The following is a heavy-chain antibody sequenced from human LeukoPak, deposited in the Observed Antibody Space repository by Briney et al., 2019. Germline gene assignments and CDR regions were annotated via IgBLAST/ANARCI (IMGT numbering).Heavy chain of an antibody. CDR1: GFTFSDYY. CDR2: ISGSGRTR. CDR3: ARDIVVVPLVMGWFAP. Sequence: GGSLRLSCAASGFTFSDYYTTWIRQAPGKGLEWLSYISGSGRTRYYADSVKGRFTISRDNAKNSLYLQMNRLRAEDTAVYYCARDIVVVPLVMGWFAPWGQGTLVTVSS. J-gene: IGHJ5*02. D-gene: IGHD2-2*01. V-gene: IGHV3-11*01.